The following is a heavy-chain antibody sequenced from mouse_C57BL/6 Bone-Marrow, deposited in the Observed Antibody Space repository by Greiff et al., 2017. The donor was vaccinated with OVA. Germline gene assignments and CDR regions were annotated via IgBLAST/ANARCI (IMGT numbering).Heavy chain of an antibody. CDR1: GYTFTSYW. D-gene: IGHD2-3*01. J-gene: IGHJ1*03. Sequence: QVQLLQPGAELVRPGTSVKLSCKASGYTFTSYWMYWVKQRPGQGLEWIGVIVPSDSYTNYNHKFKGKATLTVDTSSSTAYMQLSSLTSEDSAVYYCADGYYWYFDVWGTGTTVTVSS. CDR2: IVPSDSYT. V-gene: IGHV1-59*01. CDR3: ADGYYWYFDV.